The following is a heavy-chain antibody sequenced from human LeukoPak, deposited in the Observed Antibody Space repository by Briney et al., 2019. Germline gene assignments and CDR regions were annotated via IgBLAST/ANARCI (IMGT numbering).Heavy chain of an antibody. CDR1: GFTFDDYA. D-gene: IGHD2-15*01. CDR2: ISWNSGSI. Sequence: GGSLRLSCAASGFTFDDYAMHWVRHAPGKGLEWVSGISWNSGSIGYADSVKGRFTISRDNAKNSLYLQMNSLRAEDTAVYYCANSDGPAGYFDYWGQGTLVTVSS. V-gene: IGHV3-9*01. CDR3: ANSDGPAGYFDY. J-gene: IGHJ4*02.